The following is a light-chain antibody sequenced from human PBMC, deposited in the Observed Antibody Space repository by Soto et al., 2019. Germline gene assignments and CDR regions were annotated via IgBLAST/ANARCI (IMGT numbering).Light chain of an antibody. CDR1: DNAVGRYDY. Sequence: QSVLTQPPSASGSLGLSVTLSCSGTDNAVGRYDYVSWYQQHPGKAPKLLIYEVTKRPSGVPDRFSASKSVNSSSLTVSGLQDGDEADYYCMSDAGGNSVTFGGGTKVTVL. CDR2: EVT. V-gene: IGLV2-8*01. CDR3: MSDAGGNSVT. J-gene: IGLJ2*01.